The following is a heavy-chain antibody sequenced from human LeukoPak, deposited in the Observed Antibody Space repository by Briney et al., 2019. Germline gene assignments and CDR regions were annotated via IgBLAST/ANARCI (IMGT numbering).Heavy chain of an antibody. CDR2: IYTSGST. D-gene: IGHD6-13*01. CDR3: AREGGSSWYRNFQH. V-gene: IGHV4-61*02. J-gene: IGHJ1*01. Sequence: SETLSLTCTVSGGSISSGSYYWSWIRQPAGKGLEWIGRIYTSGSTNYNPSLKSRVTISVDTSKNQFSLKLSSVTAADTAVYYCAREGGSSWYRNFQHWGQGTLVTVSS. CDR1: GGSISSGSYY.